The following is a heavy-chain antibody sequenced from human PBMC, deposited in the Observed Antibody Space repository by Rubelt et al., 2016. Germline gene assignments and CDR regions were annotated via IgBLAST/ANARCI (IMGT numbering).Heavy chain of an antibody. CDR1: GFSLNSNGVA. J-gene: IGHJ5*02. V-gene: IGHV2-5*02. Sequence: QITLKESGPTLVKPTQTLTLTCTFSGFSLNSNGVAVGWIRPPPGKALEWLALIYWDDDKRYSPSLTSRLTIPKNTSNNQEVLTMASMGAGDTATYYCAHRSPTYYYGSGSSWVDPWGPGTLVTVSS. CDR3: AHRSPTYYYGSGSSWVDP. D-gene: IGHD3-10*01. CDR2: IYWDDDK.